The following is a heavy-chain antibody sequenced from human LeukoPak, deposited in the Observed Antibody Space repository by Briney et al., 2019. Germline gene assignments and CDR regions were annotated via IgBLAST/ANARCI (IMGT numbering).Heavy chain of an antibody. CDR3: ARDVAGSGSL. CDR1: GFTFSSYW. J-gene: IGHJ4*02. V-gene: IGHV3-74*01. CDR2: INEHGSIT. D-gene: IGHD3-10*01. Sequence: GGSLRLSCAASGFTFSSYWTHWVRQVPGKGLVWVARINEHGSITDYADSVKDRFTVSRDNAWNTLYLQMNSLRAEDTAVYYCARDVAGSGSLWGQGTLITVSS.